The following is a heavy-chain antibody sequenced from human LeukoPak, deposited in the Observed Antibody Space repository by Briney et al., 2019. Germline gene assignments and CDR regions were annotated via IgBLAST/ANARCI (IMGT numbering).Heavy chain of an antibody. J-gene: IGHJ4*02. V-gene: IGHV3-23*01. CDR1: RFTFSNYA. CDR2: ISGNGGST. D-gene: IGHD6-19*01. CDR3: AKDRSSGWSTEYFDF. Sequence: HPGGSLRLSCVASRFTFSNYAMTWVRQAPGKGLEWVSGISGNGGSTYYADSLKGRFTISRDNSKNTLYLQMDSLRAEDTAIYYCAKDRSSGWSTEYFDFWGQGTLVTVSS.